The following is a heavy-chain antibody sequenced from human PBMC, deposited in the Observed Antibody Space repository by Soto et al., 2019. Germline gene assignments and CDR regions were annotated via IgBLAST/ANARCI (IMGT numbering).Heavy chain of an antibody. CDR3: ARVKDIVVVPAALFDY. V-gene: IGHV3-7*01. CDR1: GFTFSSYW. Sequence: PGGSLRLSCAASGFTFSSYWMSWVRQAPGKGLEWVANIKQDGSEKYYVDSVKGRFTISRDNAKNSLYLQMNSLRAEDTAVYYCARVKDIVVVPAALFDYWGQGTLVTVSS. J-gene: IGHJ4*02. CDR2: IKQDGSEK. D-gene: IGHD2-2*01.